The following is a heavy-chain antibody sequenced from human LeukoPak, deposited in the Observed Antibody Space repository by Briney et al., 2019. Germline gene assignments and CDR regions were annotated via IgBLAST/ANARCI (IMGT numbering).Heavy chain of an antibody. D-gene: IGHD6-19*01. CDR1: GFTVSTNY. V-gene: IGHV3-53*01. J-gene: IGHJ4*02. CDR2: IYSGGST. Sequence: GGSLRLSCAASGFTVSTNYMSWVRQAPGKGLEWVSVIYSGGSTYYADSVQGRFTISRDNSQNTLYLQMNRLRAEDTARYYCARGVITVPGPLDYWGQGTLVTVS. CDR3: ARGVITVPGPLDY.